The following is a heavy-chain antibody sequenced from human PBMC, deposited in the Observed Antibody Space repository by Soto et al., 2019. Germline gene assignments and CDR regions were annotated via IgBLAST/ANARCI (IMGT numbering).Heavy chain of an antibody. CDR1: GFTFSSYG. CDR2: ISYDGSNK. V-gene: IGHV3-30*18. CDR3: AKGGGYYGSGSYSVGENYYGMDV. J-gene: IGHJ6*02. D-gene: IGHD3-10*01. Sequence: QVQLVESGGGVVQPGRSLRLSCAASGFTFSSYGMHWVRQAPGKGLEWVAVISYDGSNKYYADSVKGRFTISRDNSKNSLYLEMNSRRVEDTAVYYCAKGGGYYGSGSYSVGENYYGMDVWGQGTTVTVSS.